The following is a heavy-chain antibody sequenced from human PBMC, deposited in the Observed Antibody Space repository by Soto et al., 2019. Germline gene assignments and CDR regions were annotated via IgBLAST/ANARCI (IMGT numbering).Heavy chain of an antibody. Sequence: EVKLLESGGGLVQPGGSLRLACAASGFTFSNYAMSWVRQAPGKGLEWVSSISGSGGSTYYPDSVKGRFTISRDNSKNPLYLQMNSLRAEDTAVYYCAKDLEGSGYDSGNDYWGQGTLVTVSS. CDR1: GFTFSNYA. CDR3: AKDLEGSGYDSGNDY. CDR2: ISGSGGST. D-gene: IGHD5-12*01. V-gene: IGHV3-23*01. J-gene: IGHJ4*02.